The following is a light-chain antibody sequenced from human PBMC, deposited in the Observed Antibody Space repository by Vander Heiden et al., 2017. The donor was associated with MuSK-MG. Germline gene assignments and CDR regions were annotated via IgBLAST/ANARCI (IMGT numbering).Light chain of an antibody. J-gene: IGLJ2*01. CDR2: QDS. Sequence: SYELPQPPSVSVSQGQTASITWSGDKLGDSYACWYQQKPGQSPVLVIYQDSERPSGIPERFSGSNSGNTATLTIGETQAMDEADFYCQAWDRSTVIFGGGTKLTVL. CDR1: KLGDSY. V-gene: IGLV3-1*01. CDR3: QAWDRSTVI.